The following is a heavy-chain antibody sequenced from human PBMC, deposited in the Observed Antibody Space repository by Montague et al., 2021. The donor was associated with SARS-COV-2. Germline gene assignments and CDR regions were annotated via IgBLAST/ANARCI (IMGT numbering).Heavy chain of an antibody. CDR1: GDSLTYFY. CDR2: IFYSGST. V-gene: IGHV4-59*01. CDR3: ARGATRSFDH. J-gene: IGHJ4*02. Sequence: SETLSLTCSVPGDSLTYFYWSWLRQTPGKGLEWIGYIFYSGSTKXNPSLQSRVTFSVDTSRNQFSLNLDSVTAADTGVYYCARGATRSFDHWGQGVLVTVSS. D-gene: IGHD1-1*01.